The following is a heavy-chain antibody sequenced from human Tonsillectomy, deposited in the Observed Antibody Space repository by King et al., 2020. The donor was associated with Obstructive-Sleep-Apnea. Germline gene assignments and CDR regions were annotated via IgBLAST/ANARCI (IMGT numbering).Heavy chain of an antibody. V-gene: IGHV3-30*04. CDR2: ISYDGSNK. CDR3: ASTMVYYSDKSGYPLNPYNHNGQDV. J-gene: IGHJ6*02. Sequence: VQLVESGGGVVQPGRSLRLSCAASGFTFSSYAMHWVRQAPGKGLEWVAVISYDGSNKYYADSVKGRFTISRDNSKNTLSLQMNSLRAEDTAVYYCASTMVYYSDKSGYPLNPYNHNGQDVWGQETAVTVSS. CDR1: GFTFSSYA. D-gene: IGHD3-22*01.